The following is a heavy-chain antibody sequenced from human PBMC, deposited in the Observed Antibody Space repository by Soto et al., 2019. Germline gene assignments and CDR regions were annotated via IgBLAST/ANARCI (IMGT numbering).Heavy chain of an antibody. D-gene: IGHD2-2*01. CDR1: GGTFSSYA. J-gene: IGHJ6*02. CDR3: ARDSGCSSTSCYGEPYYYYGMDV. V-gene: IGHV1-69*01. CDR2: IIPIFGTA. Sequence: QVQLVQSGAEVKKPGSSVKVSCKAYGGTFSSYAISWVRQAPGQGLEGMGGIIPIFGTANYAQKFQGRVTITADESTSTAYMELSSLRSEDTAMYYCARDSGCSSTSCYGEPYYYYGMDVWGQGTTVTVSS.